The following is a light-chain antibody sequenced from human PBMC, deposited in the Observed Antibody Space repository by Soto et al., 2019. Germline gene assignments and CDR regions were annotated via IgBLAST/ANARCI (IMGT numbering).Light chain of an antibody. V-gene: IGLV1-47*01. CDR3: AAWDDSLSGPVV. Sequence: QSVLTQPPSASGTPGQRVTISCSGSSSNIGSNYLYWYQQLAGTAPKLLIYRNTQRPSGVPDRFSGSKSDTSASLAISGLRSEDEADYYCAAWDDSLSGPVVFGGGTKLTVL. J-gene: IGLJ2*01. CDR2: RNT. CDR1: SSNIGSNY.